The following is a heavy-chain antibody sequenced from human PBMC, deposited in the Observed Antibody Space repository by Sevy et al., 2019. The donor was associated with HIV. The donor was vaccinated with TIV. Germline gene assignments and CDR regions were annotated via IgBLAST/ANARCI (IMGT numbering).Heavy chain of an antibody. CDR1: GFTFSRYW. D-gene: IGHD3-10*01. CDR3: TSAPNYYGSGSYFDY. Sequence: GSLRLSCAVSGFTFSRYWMHWVRQAPGKGLVWVSRINSDGSSTNYAYSVKGRFTISRDNAKNTLYLQMNSLRAEDTAVYYCTSAPNYYGSGSYFDYWGQGTLVTVSS. CDR2: INSDGSST. J-gene: IGHJ4*02. V-gene: IGHV3-74*01.